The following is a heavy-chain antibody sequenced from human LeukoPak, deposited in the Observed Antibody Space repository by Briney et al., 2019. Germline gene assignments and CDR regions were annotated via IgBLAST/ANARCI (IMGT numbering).Heavy chain of an antibody. D-gene: IGHD5-24*01. CDR3: ARGDGYNYPYYYYYMDV. Sequence: GGSLRLSCAASGFTFSSYAMHWVRQAPGKGLEYVSAISSNGGSTYYASSVKGRFTISRDNSKNTLYLQMGSLRAEDMAVYYCARGDGYNYPYYYYYMDVWGKGTTVTVSS. V-gene: IGHV3-64*01. CDR1: GFTFSSYA. J-gene: IGHJ6*03. CDR2: ISSNGGST.